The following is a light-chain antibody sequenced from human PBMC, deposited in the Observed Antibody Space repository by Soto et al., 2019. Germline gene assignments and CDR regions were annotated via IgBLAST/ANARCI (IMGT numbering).Light chain of an antibody. CDR2: EVN. Sequence: QSALTQPASVSGSPGQSITISCTGTSSDVGGYNYVSWYQQHPGKAPKPIIYEVNNRPSGVSNRFSGSKSGNTASLTISGLQAEDEADYYCNSYTSKSTGVFGTGTKVTVL. V-gene: IGLV2-14*01. J-gene: IGLJ1*01. CDR3: NSYTSKSTGV. CDR1: SSDVGGYNY.